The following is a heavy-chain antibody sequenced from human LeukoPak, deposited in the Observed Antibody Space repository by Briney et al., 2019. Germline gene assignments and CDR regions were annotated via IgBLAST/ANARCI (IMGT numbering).Heavy chain of an antibody. D-gene: IGHD6-6*01. J-gene: IGHJ3*02. CDR1: GFTFSSYA. CDR2: ISSSSSTI. V-gene: IGHV3-48*01. Sequence: GGSLRLSCAASGFTFSSYAMNWVRQAPGKGLEWVSYISSSSSTIYYADSVKGRFTISRDNAKNSLYLQMNSLRAEDTAVYYCARDPVLRSVAARPGAFDIWGQGTMVTVSS. CDR3: ARDPVLRSVAARPGAFDI.